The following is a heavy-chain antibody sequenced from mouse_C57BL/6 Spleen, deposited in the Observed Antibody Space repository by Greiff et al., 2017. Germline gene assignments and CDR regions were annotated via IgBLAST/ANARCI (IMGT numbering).Heavy chain of an antibody. D-gene: IGHD1-1*01. J-gene: IGHJ1*03. V-gene: IGHV1-52*01. CDR1: GYTFTSYW. CDR3: ARGQYYGSSWGNWYFDV. Sequence: VQLQQPGAELVRPGSSVKLSCKASGYTFTSYWMHWVKPRPIQGLEWIGNIDPSDSETHYTQKFKDKATLTVDNSSSTAYMQLRSLTSEDSAVYYCARGQYYGSSWGNWYFDVWGTGTTVTVSS. CDR2: IDPSDSET.